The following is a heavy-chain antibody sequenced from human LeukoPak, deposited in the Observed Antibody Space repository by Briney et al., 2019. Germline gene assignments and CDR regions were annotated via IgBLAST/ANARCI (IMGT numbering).Heavy chain of an antibody. Sequence: GESLKISCKGSGYSFATYWIAWVRQMPGKGLEWMGIIYPGDSDTRYSPSFQGQVTISADKSISTAYLQWSSLKASDTAMYYCARAAAGTAVGYWGQGTLVTVSS. D-gene: IGHD6-13*01. V-gene: IGHV5-51*01. J-gene: IGHJ4*02. CDR1: GYSFATYW. CDR2: IYPGDSDT. CDR3: ARAAAGTAVGY.